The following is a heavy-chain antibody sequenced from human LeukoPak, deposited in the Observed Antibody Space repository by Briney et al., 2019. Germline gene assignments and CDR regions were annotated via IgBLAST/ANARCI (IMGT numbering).Heavy chain of an antibody. CDR2: INHSGST. CDR1: GGSFSGYY. CDR3: ASTRGYSYVPISHSPRGYYMDV. D-gene: IGHD5-18*01. J-gene: IGHJ6*03. Sequence: SETLSLTCAVYGGSFSGYYWSWIRQPPAKGLEWIGEINHSGSTNYSPSLKSRVTISVDTSKNQFSLKLSSVTAADTAVYYCASTRGYSYVPISHSPRGYYMDVWGKGTTVTVSS. V-gene: IGHV4-34*01.